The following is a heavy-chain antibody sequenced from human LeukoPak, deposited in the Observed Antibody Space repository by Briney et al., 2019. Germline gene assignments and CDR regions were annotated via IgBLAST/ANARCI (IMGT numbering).Heavy chain of an antibody. D-gene: IGHD2-15*01. V-gene: IGHV3-21*01. Sequence: KPGGSLRLSCAASGFTFSSYSRNWVRQAPGKGLEWVSSISSSSSYIYYADSVKGRFTISRDNAKNSLYLQMNSLRAEDTAVYYCARDSPSNYCSGGSCGYYYMDVWGKGTTVTVSS. J-gene: IGHJ6*03. CDR2: ISSSSSYI. CDR1: GFTFSSYS. CDR3: ARDSPSNYCSGGSCGYYYMDV.